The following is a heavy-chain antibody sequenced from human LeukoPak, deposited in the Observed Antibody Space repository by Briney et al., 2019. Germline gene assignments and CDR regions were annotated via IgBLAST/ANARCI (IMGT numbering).Heavy chain of an antibody. CDR1: GFTASDTY. CDR3: ARDIDWGYAWNY. V-gene: IGHV3-53*05. CDR2: IHSGGRT. J-gene: IGHJ4*02. D-gene: IGHD2-8*01. Sequence: GSLRLSCAASGFTASDTYMNWVRQAPGKGLEWVSVIHSGGRTYYADSVKGRFTISRDSSKNTLYLQMSSLRADDTAVYYCARDIDWGYAWNYWGQGTLVIVSS.